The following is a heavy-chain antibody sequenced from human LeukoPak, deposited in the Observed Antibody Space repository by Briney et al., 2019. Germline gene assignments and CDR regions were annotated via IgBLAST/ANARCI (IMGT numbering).Heavy chain of an antibody. Sequence: SETLSLTCTVSGGSISSGDYYWSWIRQPPAKGLEWIGYIYYSGSTYYNPSLKSRVTISVDTSKNQFSLKLSSVTAADTAVYYCARERNSGYHGSAFDIWGQGTMVTVSS. V-gene: IGHV4-30-4*01. J-gene: IGHJ3*02. CDR1: GGSISSGDYY. D-gene: IGHD5-12*01. CDR3: ARERNSGYHGSAFDI. CDR2: IYYSGST.